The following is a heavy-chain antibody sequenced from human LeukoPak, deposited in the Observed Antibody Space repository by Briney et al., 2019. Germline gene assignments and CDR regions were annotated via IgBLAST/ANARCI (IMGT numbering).Heavy chain of an antibody. J-gene: IGHJ4*02. D-gene: IGHD3-10*01. Sequence: ASVKVSCKASGGSFSSDTINWLRQAPGQGLEWMGGTIPQYSATKYAQKFQGRVTITTDESTTTAYMDLSSLTPEDTAVYYCARVQRVKFPLKYYFDYWGQGTLVTVSS. CDR2: TIPQYSAT. CDR1: GGSFSSDT. CDR3: ARVQRVKFPLKYYFDY. V-gene: IGHV1-69*05.